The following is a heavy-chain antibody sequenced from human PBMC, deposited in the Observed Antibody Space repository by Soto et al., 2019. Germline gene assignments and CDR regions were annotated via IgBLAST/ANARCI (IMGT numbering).Heavy chain of an antibody. J-gene: IGHJ4*02. CDR1: GFTFSSYP. CDR3: ARSLYSYGYFDY. D-gene: IGHD5-18*01. Sequence: EVQLLDSGGGLVQPGGSLRLSCAASGFTFSSYPMTWVRQAPGKGLEWVSSISGSGGSTYYADSVKGRFTISRDNSKNTLYLQMNSLRAEDTAVYYCARSLYSYGYFDYWGQGTLVTVSS. V-gene: IGHV3-23*01. CDR2: ISGSGGST.